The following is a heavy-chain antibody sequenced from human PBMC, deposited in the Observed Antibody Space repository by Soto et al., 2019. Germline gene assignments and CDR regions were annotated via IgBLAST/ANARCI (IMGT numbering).Heavy chain of an antibody. J-gene: IGHJ6*02. Sequence: PSETLSLTCTVSGGSVRSGSYYWSWIRQPPGKGLEWIGYIYYSGSTNYNPSLKSRVTISVDTSKNQFSLKLSSVTAADTAVYYCARSGRSLVPAAIGSLYYYYGMDVWGRGTTVTVSS. V-gene: IGHV4-61*01. CDR3: ARSGRSLVPAAIGSLYYYYGMDV. D-gene: IGHD2-2*01. CDR2: IYYSGST. CDR1: GGSVRSGSYY.